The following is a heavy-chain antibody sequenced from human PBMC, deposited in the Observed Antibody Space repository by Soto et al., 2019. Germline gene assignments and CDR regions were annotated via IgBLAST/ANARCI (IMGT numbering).Heavy chain of an antibody. CDR2: ISSNGGST. V-gene: IGHV3-64D*08. CDR3: VKSHVVVTAITPFDY. Sequence: GGSLRLSCSASGFTFSSYAMHWVRQAPGKGLEYVSAISSNGGSTYYADSVKGRFTISRDNSKNTLYLQMSSLRAEDTAVYYCVKSHVVVTAITPFDYWGQGTLVTVSS. D-gene: IGHD2-21*02. J-gene: IGHJ4*02. CDR1: GFTFSSYA.